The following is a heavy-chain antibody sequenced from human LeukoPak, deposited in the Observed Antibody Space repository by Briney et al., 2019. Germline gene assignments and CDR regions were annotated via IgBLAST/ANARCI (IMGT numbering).Heavy chain of an antibody. Sequence: PSETLSLTCTVSGGSISSYYWSWIRQPPGKGLEWIGYIYYSGSTNYNPSLKSRVTISVDTSKNQFSLKLSSVTAADTAVYYCARAPYYDFWSGPQNWFDPWGQGTLVTVSS. CDR2: IYYSGST. V-gene: IGHV4-59*12. CDR3: ARAPYYDFWSGPQNWFDP. J-gene: IGHJ5*02. D-gene: IGHD3-3*01. CDR1: GGSISSYY.